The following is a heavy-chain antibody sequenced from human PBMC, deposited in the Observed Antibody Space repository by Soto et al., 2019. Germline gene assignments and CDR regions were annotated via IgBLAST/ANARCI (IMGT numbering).Heavy chain of an antibody. J-gene: IGHJ6*03. D-gene: IGHD4-17*01. CDR1: GGSISSSSYY. Sequence: SETLSLTCTVSGGSISSSSYYWGWIRQPPGKGLEWIGSIYYSGSTYYNPSLKSRVTISVDTSKNQFSLKLSSVTAADTAVYYCARHYRGYGDSPNYYYYYYMEVWGKGTTVTVSS. CDR2: IYYSGST. CDR3: ARHYRGYGDSPNYYYYYYMEV. V-gene: IGHV4-39*01.